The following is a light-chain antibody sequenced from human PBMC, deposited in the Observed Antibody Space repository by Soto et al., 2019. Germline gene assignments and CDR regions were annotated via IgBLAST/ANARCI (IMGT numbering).Light chain of an antibody. J-gene: IGKJ4*01. CDR2: AAS. CDR3: QQSDSTLT. Sequence: DTKMSQSPSSLSAYVGDRVTITCRASQSISSYLNWYQQKPGKAPRLLIYAASTLHSGVPSRFSGSGSGTDFTLTISSLQPEDFATYYCQQSDSTLTSGGRSKV. CDR1: QSISSY. V-gene: IGKV1-39*01.